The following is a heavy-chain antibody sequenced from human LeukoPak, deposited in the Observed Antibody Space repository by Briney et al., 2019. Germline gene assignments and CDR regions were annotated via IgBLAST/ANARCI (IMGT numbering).Heavy chain of an antibody. V-gene: IGHV1-2*06. J-gene: IGHJ4*02. CDR2: INPNSGGT. CDR3: ARGMHASKYYFDY. Sequence: GASVKVSCKASGYTFTSYGISWVRQAPGQGLEWMGRINPNSGGTNYAQKFQGRVTMTRDTSISTAYMELSRLRSDDTAVYYCARGMHASKYYFDYWGQGTLVTVSS. D-gene: IGHD2-8*01. CDR1: GYTFTSYG.